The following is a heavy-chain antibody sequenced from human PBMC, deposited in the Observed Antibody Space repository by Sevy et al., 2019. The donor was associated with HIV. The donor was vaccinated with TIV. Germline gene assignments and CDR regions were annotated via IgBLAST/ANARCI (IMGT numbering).Heavy chain of an antibody. V-gene: IGHV3-30*02. J-gene: IGHJ6*02. CDR3: AKNGDSPYYKYAMDI. CDR1: GFSFSSYG. D-gene: IGHD4-17*01. CDR2: IGYDGSDK. Sequence: GGYLRLSCAASGFSFSSYGMYWVRQAPGKGLEWVARIGYDGSDKYYGDSVKGRVTISRDNSKKTLYLQMNSLRAEDTAVYYCAKNGDSPYYKYAMDIWGQGTTVTVSS.